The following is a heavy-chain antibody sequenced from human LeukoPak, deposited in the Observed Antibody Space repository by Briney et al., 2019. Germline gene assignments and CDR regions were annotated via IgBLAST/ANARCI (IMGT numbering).Heavy chain of an antibody. CDR1: GFTFSAYR. CDR3: ARGVAVAGTDY. CDR2: INSDGCSI. V-gene: IGHV3-74*01. D-gene: IGHD6-19*01. J-gene: IGHJ4*02. Sequence: GGSLRLSCAASGFTFSAYRMHWVRQAPGKGLVWLSRINSDGCSISYADSVKGRFTISRDNAKNTLYLQMNTLRPEDTAIYYCARGVAVAGTDYWGQGILVTVSS.